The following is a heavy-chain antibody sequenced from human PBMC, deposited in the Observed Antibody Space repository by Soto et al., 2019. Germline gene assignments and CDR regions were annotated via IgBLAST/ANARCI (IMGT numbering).Heavy chain of an antibody. CDR2: IIPTFGTA. CDR1: GGTLSSYA. CDR3: ARDRYGGNSPIGYYGMDV. D-gene: IGHD2-21*02. J-gene: IGHJ6*02. V-gene: IGHV1-69*13. Sequence: SVKVSCKDSGGTLSSYAISWVRQATGQGLEWMGGIIPTFGTANYAQKFQGRVTITADESTSTAYMELSSLRSEDTAVYYCARDRYGGNSPIGYYGMDVWGQGTTVTVSS.